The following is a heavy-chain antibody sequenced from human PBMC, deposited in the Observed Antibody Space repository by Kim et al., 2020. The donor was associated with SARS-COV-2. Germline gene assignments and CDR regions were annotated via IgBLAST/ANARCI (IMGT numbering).Heavy chain of an antibody. CDR3: ARRMALSAMDY. Sequence: YADSVKGRFTVSRDDGKNSVVLQMNSLRDEDTALYYCARRMALSAMDYWGQGTLVTVSS. J-gene: IGHJ4*02. D-gene: IGHD2-8*01. V-gene: IGHV3-48*02.